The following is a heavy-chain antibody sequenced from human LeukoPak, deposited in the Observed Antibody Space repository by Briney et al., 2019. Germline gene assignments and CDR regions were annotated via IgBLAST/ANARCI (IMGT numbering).Heavy chain of an antibody. V-gene: IGHV3-33*06. CDR2: IWYDGSNK. Sequence: PGGSLRLSCAASGFTFSSYGMHWVRQAPGKGLEWVAVIWYDGSNKYYADSVKGRFTISRDNSKNTLYLQMNSLRAEDTAVYYCAKAEGGLAYCGGDCYPVGWFDPWGQGTLVTVSS. CDR3: AKAEGGLAYCGGDCYPVGWFDP. J-gene: IGHJ5*02. CDR1: GFTFSSYG. D-gene: IGHD2-21*02.